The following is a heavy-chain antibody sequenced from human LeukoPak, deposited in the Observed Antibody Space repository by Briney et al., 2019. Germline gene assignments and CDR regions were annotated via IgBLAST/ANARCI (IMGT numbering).Heavy chain of an antibody. Sequence: GGSLRLSCAASGFTFSSYGMHWVRQAPGKGLEWVAFIRYDGSNKYYADSVKGRFTISRDNSKNTLYLQMNSLRAEDTVVYYCAKPYSSSFYFDYWGQGTLVTVSS. J-gene: IGHJ4*02. D-gene: IGHD6-6*01. CDR3: AKPYSSSFYFDY. CDR2: IRYDGSNK. CDR1: GFTFSSYG. V-gene: IGHV3-30*02.